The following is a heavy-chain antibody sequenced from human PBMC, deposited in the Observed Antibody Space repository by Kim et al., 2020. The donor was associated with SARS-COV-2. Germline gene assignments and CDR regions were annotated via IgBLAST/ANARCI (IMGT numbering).Heavy chain of an antibody. CDR1: GYTFTGYY. CDR3: ASLYDSYGYGSDYYFDY. J-gene: IGHJ4*02. Sequence: ASVKVSCKASGYTFTGYYMHWVRQAPGQGLEWMGWINPNSGGTNYAQKFQGRVTMTRDTSISTAYMELSRLRSDDTAVYYCASLYDSYGYGSDYYFDYWGQGTLVTVSS. CDR2: INPNSGGT. D-gene: IGHD5-18*01. V-gene: IGHV1-2*02.